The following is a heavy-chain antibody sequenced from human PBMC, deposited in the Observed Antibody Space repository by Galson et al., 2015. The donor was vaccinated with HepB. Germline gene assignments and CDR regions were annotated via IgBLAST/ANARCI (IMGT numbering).Heavy chain of an antibody. J-gene: IGHJ4*02. CDR1: GFTFSTTD. CDR2: ITERGDVT. CDR3: VKNSGIFGN. V-gene: IGHV3-23*01. D-gene: IGHD2/OR15-2a*01. Sequence: SLRLACAAYGFTFSTTDMSWVRQAPGEGLEWVSTITERGDVTYYGDSVRGRFTISRDNSRNTLYLQMNSLTAEDTAVYYCVKNSGIFGNWGQGALVTVSS.